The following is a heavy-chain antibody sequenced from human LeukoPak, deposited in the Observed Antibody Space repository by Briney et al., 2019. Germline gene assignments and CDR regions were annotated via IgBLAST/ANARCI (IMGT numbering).Heavy chain of an antibody. CDR3: GKYTQTAVGTNDY. D-gene: IGHD4-23*01. CDR2: ISGSGGAT. Sequence: GGSLRLSCAASGFTFSSYPMNWVRQAPGKGLEWVTVISGSGGATFYGDSVQGRFTISRDNSRDTLYLQMSSLRAEDTAVYYCGKYTQTAVGTNDYWGQGTLVTVSS. CDR1: GFTFSSYP. J-gene: IGHJ4*02. V-gene: IGHV3-23*01.